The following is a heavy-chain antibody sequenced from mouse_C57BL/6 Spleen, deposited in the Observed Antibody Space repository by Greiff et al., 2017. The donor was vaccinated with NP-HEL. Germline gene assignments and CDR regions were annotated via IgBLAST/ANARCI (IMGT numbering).Heavy chain of an antibody. CDR1: GYTFTDYY. V-gene: IGHV1-19*01. D-gene: IGHD4-1*01. J-gene: IGHJ2*01. CDR2: INPYNGGT. Sequence: EVQLQQSGPVLVKPGASVKMSCKASGYTFTDYYMNWVKQSHGKSLEWIGVINPYNGGTSYNQKFKGKATLTVDKSSSTAYMELNSLTSEDSAVYYCARRNCEDSDYFDYWGQGTTLTVSS. CDR3: ARRNCEDSDYFDY.